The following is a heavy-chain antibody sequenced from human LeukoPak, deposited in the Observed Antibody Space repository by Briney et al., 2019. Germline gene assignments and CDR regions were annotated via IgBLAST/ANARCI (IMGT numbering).Heavy chain of an antibody. CDR1: GFTFSSYA. D-gene: IGHD3-22*01. J-gene: IGHJ4*02. CDR2: ISGSGGST. CDR3: ARDEGDYYDSSGDFDY. V-gene: IGHV3-23*01. Sequence: PGGSLRLSCAASGFTFSSYAMSWVRQAPGKGLEWVSAISGSGGSTYYADSVKGRFTISRDNSKNTLYLQMNSLRAEDTAVYYCARDEGDYYDSSGDFDYWGQGTLVTVSS.